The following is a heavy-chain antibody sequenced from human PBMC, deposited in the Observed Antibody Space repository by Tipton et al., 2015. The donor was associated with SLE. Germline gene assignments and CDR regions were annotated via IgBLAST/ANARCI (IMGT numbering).Heavy chain of an antibody. CDR3: ARGITGPTLGIGYYYGMDV. Sequence: LRLSCTVSGGSINSYYWSWIRQPPGKGLEWIGNIYYSGSTNYNPSLKSRATISVDTPKNQFSLKLSSVTAADTAVYYCARGITGPTLGIGYYYGMDVWGQGTTVTVSS. J-gene: IGHJ6*02. D-gene: IGHD1/OR15-1a*01. V-gene: IGHV4-59*12. CDR1: GGSINSYY. CDR2: IYYSGST.